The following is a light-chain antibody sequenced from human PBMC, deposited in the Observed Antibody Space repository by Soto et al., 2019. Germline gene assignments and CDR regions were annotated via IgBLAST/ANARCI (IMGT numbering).Light chain of an antibody. V-gene: IGKV1-5*01. J-gene: IGKJ5*01. CDR1: QSISRW. CDR2: DAS. CDR3: QQYNTYST. Sequence: DIQMTQSPSTLSSSVGDRFTIAFRASQSISRWLAWYQQKPGKAPKALIYDASTLRSGVPSRFSGGGSGTEFTLTISSLRPDDFATYYCQQYNTYSTFGQGTRLEIK.